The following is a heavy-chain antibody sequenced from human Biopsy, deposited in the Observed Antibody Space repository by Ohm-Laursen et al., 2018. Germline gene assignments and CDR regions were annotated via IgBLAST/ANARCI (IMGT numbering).Heavy chain of an antibody. D-gene: IGHD3-10*01. CDR3: ARAPADQYAARNYYSSHAFDM. Sequence: GTLSLTCTVSDASASSGRYYWTWTRQPPRKPLEWIGYFYSSGTTRYNPSLESRLSISMDTSKNEVSLRLTSMTAADTAVYFCARAPADQYAARNYYSSHAFDMWGQGTKVTVSS. CDR2: FYSSGTT. CDR1: DASASSGRYY. J-gene: IGHJ3*02. V-gene: IGHV4-61*01.